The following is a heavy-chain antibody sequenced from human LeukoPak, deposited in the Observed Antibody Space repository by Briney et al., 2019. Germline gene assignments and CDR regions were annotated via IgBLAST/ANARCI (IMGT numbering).Heavy chain of an antibody. Sequence: SETLSLTCTVSGGSISSYYWSWIRQPPGKGLEWIGYIYYSGSTNYNPSLKSRVTISVDTSKNQFSLKLSSVTAVDTAVYYSARRARNFDYWGQGTLVTVSS. D-gene: IGHD1-14*01. CDR1: GGSISSYY. J-gene: IGHJ4*02. CDR2: IYYSGST. CDR3: ARRARNFDY. V-gene: IGHV4-59*08.